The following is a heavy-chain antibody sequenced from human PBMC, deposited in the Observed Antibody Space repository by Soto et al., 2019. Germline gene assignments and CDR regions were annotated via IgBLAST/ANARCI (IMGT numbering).Heavy chain of an antibody. CDR1: GFTFSSYS. Sequence: PGGSLRLSCAASGFTFSSYSMNWVRQAPGKGLEWVSSISSSSSYIYYADSVKGRFTISRDNAKNSLYLQMNSLRAEDTAVYYCARTYDFWSGPPLPTDVWGKGTTVTVSS. J-gene: IGHJ6*04. D-gene: IGHD3-3*01. CDR3: ARTYDFWSGPPLPTDV. V-gene: IGHV3-21*01. CDR2: ISSSSSYI.